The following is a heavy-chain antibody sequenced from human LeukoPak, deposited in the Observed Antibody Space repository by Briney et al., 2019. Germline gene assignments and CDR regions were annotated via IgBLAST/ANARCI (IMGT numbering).Heavy chain of an antibody. Sequence: SETQSLTRNVPGGSHRTSSYYWAWIRQPPGKGNERLGRIYYSGSTYYNPSLKSRVTISVDTSKNQFSLKLSSVTAADTAVYYCARQVSFLEWSYFDYWGQGTLVTVSS. CDR3: ARQVSFLEWSYFDY. V-gene: IGHV4-39*01. J-gene: IGHJ4*02. D-gene: IGHD3-3*01. CDR1: GGSHRTSSYY. CDR2: IYYSGST.